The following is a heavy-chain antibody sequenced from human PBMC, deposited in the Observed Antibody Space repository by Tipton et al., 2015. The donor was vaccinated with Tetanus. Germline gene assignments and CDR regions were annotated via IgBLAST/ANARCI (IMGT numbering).Heavy chain of an antibody. CDR2: IYYSGST. D-gene: IGHD3-3*01. CDR3: ARIHDFLSGHFDF. Sequence: TLSLTCTVSGDSLSNGDYYWSWIRQPPGKGLESIGYIYYSGSTYYNPSLKSRVTISVDTSKNQFSLKLSSVTAADTAVYYCARIHDFLSGHFDFWGQGTLVTVSS. J-gene: IGHJ4*02. CDR1: GDSLSNGDYY. V-gene: IGHV4-30-4*01.